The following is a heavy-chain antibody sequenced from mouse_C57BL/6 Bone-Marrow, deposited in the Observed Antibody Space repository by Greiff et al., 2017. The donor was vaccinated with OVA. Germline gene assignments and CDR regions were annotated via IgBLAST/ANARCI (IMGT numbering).Heavy chain of an antibody. Sequence: EVQGVESGGGLVKPGGSLKLSCAASGFTFSSYAMSWVRQTPEKRLEWVATISDGGSYTYYPDNVKGRFTISRDNAKNNLYLQMSHLKSEDTAMYYCARGFCYGSSHYFDYWGQGTTLTVSS. CDR2: ISDGGSYT. J-gene: IGHJ2*01. D-gene: IGHD1-1*01. CDR1: GFTFSSYA. CDR3: ARGFCYGSSHYFDY. V-gene: IGHV5-4*01.